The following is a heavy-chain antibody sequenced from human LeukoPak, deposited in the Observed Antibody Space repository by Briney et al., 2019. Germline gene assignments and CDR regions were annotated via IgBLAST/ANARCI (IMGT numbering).Heavy chain of an antibody. CDR2: ISSSGSTI. CDR3: ARDLGPPYYYDSSGYADY. D-gene: IGHD3-22*01. CDR1: GFTFSDYY. V-gene: IGHV3-11*01. J-gene: IGHJ4*02. Sequence: GGSLRLSCAASGFTFSDYYMSWIRQAPGKGLEWVSYISSSGSTIYYADSAKGRFTISRDNAKNSLYLQMNSLRAEDTAVYYCARDLGPPYYYDSSGYADYWGQGTLVTVSS.